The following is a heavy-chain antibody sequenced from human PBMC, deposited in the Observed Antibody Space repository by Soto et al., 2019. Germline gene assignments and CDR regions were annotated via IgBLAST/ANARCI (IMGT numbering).Heavy chain of an antibody. V-gene: IGHV1-18*01. Sequence: QVQLVQCGAEVKKPGASVKVSCKASGYTFTNYGISWVRQAPGQGLEWMGWISAYNGNTNYAQKLQGRVTMTTDTSRRTATMELRSRRSDDTAMYYCASHYDSIGLRGKYGMDVWGQGTTVTVSS. CDR1: GYTFTNYG. J-gene: IGHJ6*02. D-gene: IGHD3-22*01. CDR3: ASHYDSIGLRGKYGMDV. CDR2: ISAYNGNT.